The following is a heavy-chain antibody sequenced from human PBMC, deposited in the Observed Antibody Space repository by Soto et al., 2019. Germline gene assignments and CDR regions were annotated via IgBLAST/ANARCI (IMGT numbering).Heavy chain of an antibody. J-gene: IGHJ6*02. CDR1: GFTVSSNY. CDR3: AREIRFLEWLSRYYYGMDV. Sequence: GGSLRLSCAASGFTVSSNYMSWVRQASGKGLEWVSVIYSGGSTYYADSVKGRFTISRDNSKNTLYLQMNSLRAEDTAVYYCAREIRFLEWLSRYYYGMDVWGQGTTVTVSS. V-gene: IGHV3-53*01. D-gene: IGHD3-3*01. CDR2: IYSGGST.